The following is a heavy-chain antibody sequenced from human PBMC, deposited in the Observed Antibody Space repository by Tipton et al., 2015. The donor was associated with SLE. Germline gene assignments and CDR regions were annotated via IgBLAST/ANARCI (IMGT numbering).Heavy chain of an antibody. J-gene: IGHJ4*02. CDR1: GYSISSGYY. CDR2: IYHSGGT. CDR3: ARDLANNWFDY. V-gene: IGHV4-38-2*02. D-gene: IGHD1-1*01. Sequence: TLSLTCTVSGYSISSGYYWGWLRQPPGKGLEWIGNIYHSGGTHYNPSLKSRVTISVDTSKNQFSLKLNSLTAADTAVYYCARDLANNWFDYWGQGTLVTVSS.